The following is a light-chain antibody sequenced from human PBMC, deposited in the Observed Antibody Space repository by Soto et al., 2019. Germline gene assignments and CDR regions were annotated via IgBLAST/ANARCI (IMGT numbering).Light chain of an antibody. CDR1: QSVSSY. CDR3: QQRSNWPPRST. Sequence: EIVLTQSPVTLSLSPGERATLSCRASQSVSSYLAWYQQKPGQAPRLLIYDASNRATGIPARFSGSGSGTDFTLTISILEPEDFAVYYCQQRSNWPPRSTFGGGTRVEIK. V-gene: IGKV3-11*01. CDR2: DAS. J-gene: IGKJ4*01.